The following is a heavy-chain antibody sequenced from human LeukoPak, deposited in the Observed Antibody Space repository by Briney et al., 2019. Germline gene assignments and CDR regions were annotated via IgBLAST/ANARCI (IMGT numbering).Heavy chain of an antibody. D-gene: IGHD6-13*01. CDR2: SGNKADSYTA. CDR3: ATAERKFRIAAAVLFDY. J-gene: IGHJ4*02. V-gene: IGHV3-72*01. CDR1: GFSLSDHY. Sequence: GGSLRLSCAASGFSLSDHYIDWVRQAPGKGLEWVGRSGNKADSYTAEYAASVKGRFTISRDDSKNSLYLQMNTLTTEDTAVYYCATAERKFRIAAAVLFDYWGQGTLVTVSS.